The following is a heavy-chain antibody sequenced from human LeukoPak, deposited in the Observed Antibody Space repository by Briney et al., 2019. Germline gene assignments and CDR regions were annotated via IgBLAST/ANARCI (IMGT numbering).Heavy chain of an antibody. D-gene: IGHD3-10*01. V-gene: IGHV3-43D*03. CDR1: GFTFDDYA. CDR3: AKDRRHTVSGGYFDL. Sequence: GGSLRLSCAASGFTFDDYAIHWVRQAPGKGLEWVSLISWDGGSTYYADSVKGRFTISRDNSKNSLYLQMNSLRAEDTALYYCAKDRRHTVSGGYFDLWGRGTLVIVSS. CDR2: ISWDGGST. J-gene: IGHJ2*01.